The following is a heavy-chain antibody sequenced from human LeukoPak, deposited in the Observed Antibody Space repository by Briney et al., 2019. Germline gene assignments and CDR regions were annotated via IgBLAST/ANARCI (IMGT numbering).Heavy chain of an antibody. Sequence: SETLSLTCAVSGGSISSSNWWSWVRQPPGKGLEWIGEIYHSGGTNYNPSLKSRVTISVDKSKNQFSLKLSSVTAADTAVYYCARRTAGSSRGDYWGQGTLVTVSS. CDR2: IYHSGGT. V-gene: IGHV4-4*02. CDR1: GGSISSSNW. J-gene: IGHJ4*02. CDR3: ARRTAGSSRGDY. D-gene: IGHD6-13*01.